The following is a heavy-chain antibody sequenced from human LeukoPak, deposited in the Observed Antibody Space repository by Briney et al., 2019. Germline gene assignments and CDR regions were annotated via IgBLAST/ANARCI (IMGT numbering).Heavy chain of an antibody. CDR1: GFTFSSYG. CDR2: IRYDGSNK. D-gene: IGHD6-19*01. V-gene: IGHV3-30*02. Sequence: GGSLRLSCAASGFTFSSYGMHWVRQAPGKGLEWVSFIRYDGSNKYYADSVKGRFTISRDNSKNTLYLQMNSLRAEDTAVYYCAKRSGWYDNYYYYMDVWGKGTTVTISS. J-gene: IGHJ6*03. CDR3: AKRSGWYDNYYYYMDV.